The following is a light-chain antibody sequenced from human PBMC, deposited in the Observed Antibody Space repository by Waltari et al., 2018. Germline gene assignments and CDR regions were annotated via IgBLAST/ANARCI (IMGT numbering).Light chain of an antibody. CDR1: SSDIGGYHS. J-gene: IGLJ2*01. V-gene: IGLV2-8*01. CDR3: SSYAGSNNL. CDR2: EVS. Sequence: QSALTQPPSASGSPGQSVTISCTGTSSDIGGYHSVCWYQQHPGKAPKLMIYEVSKRPSGVPDRFSGSKSGNTASLTVSGLQAEDEADYYCSSYAGSNNLFGGGTRLTVL.